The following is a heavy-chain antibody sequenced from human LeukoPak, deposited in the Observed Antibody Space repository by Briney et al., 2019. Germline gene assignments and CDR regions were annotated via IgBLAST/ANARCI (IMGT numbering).Heavy chain of an antibody. CDR2: INTGGGST. CDR3: MKLPTMIIVIDTDFEY. Sequence: PGGSLRLSCAASGFTFSSYGMSWVRPAPGKGLEWVSSINTGGGSTYYADSLQGRFTISRDNSKNTLHLQMNNVRAEDTALYYCMKLPTMIIVIDTDFEYWGQGAQVTVSS. V-gene: IGHV3-23*01. D-gene: IGHD2-21*01. CDR1: GFTFSSYG. J-gene: IGHJ4*02.